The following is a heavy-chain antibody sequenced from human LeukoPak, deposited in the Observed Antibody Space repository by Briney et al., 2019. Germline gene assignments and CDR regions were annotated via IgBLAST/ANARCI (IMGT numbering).Heavy chain of an antibody. Sequence: GGSLRLSCAASGFTFSSYWMSWVRQAPGKGLEWVANINQDGSEKYYVDSVKGRFTISRDNAKNSLYLQMNSLRAEDTAVYYCARDISPAAQWLVFGAFDIWGQGTMVTVSS. J-gene: IGHJ3*02. D-gene: IGHD6-19*01. CDR1: GFTFSSYW. V-gene: IGHV3-7*01. CDR2: INQDGSEK. CDR3: ARDISPAAQWLVFGAFDI.